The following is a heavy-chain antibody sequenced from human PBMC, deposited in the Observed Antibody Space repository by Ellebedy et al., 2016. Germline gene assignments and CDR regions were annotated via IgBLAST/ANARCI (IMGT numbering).Heavy chain of an antibody. J-gene: IGHJ4*02. CDR1: GFTFSSYW. Sequence: GESLKISCAASGFTFSSYWMSWVRQAPGKGLEWVANIKQAGSEKYYVDSVRGRFTISRDNARNSLSLQMTNLRAEDTAVYYCARENWGDLDYWGQGTLVTVSS. D-gene: IGHD7-27*01. CDR3: ARENWGDLDY. V-gene: IGHV3-7*03. CDR2: IKQAGSEK.